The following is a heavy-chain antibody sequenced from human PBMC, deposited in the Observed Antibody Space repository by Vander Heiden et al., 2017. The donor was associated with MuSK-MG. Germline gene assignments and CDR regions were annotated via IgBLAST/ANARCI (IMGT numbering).Heavy chain of an antibody. Sequence: QVQLVVPGGGLVKPRGSLRLACAASGFSFSDYYMSWSRQAPGKGLEWISYISMSGTTIYYADSVKGRFTISRDNAKNSLYLQMNSLRVEDTAVYYCARLAHDWFDPWGQGNLVTVSS. D-gene: IGHD6-25*01. V-gene: IGHV3-11*01. CDR1: GFSFSDYY. J-gene: IGHJ5*02. CDR2: ISMSGTTI. CDR3: ARLAHDWFDP.